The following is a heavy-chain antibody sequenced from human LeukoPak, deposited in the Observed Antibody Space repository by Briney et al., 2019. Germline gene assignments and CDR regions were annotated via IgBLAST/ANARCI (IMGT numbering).Heavy chain of an antibody. CDR2: ISAYNGNT. J-gene: IGHJ4*02. CDR3: AREPLGYSYGQNFDY. CDR1: GYTFTSYG. V-gene: IGHV1-18*01. Sequence: ASVKVSCKASGYTFTSYGISWVRQAPGQGLEWMGWISAYNGNTNYAQKLQGRVTMTTVTSTSTAYMELRSLRSDDTAVYYCAREPLGYSYGQNFDYWGQGTLVTVSS. D-gene: IGHD5-18*01.